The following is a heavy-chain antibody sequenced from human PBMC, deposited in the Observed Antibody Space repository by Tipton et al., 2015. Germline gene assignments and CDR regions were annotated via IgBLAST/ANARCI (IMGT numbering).Heavy chain of an antibody. Sequence: QLVQSGAEMKKPGESLKISCKASGYTFTNYWIGWVRQMPGKGLEWMGIIYPGDSHTRYNPSFEGQVTISADKSISTAYLQWSSLKASDTAMYYCARHVSLYYDTHGYDALDIWAQGTRVTVSS. CDR2: IYPGDSHT. CDR1: GYTFTNYW. V-gene: IGHV5-51*01. CDR3: ARHVSLYYDTHGYDALDI. J-gene: IGHJ3*02. D-gene: IGHD3-22*01.